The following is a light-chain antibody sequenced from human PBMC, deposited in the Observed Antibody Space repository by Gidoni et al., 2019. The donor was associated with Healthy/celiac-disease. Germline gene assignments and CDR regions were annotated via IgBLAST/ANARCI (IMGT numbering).Light chain of an antibody. CDR3: QQSYSTRIT. CDR2: AAS. Sequence: DIQMPSSPSSLSASVGDRVTITCRASQSISSYLNWYQQKPGKAPKLLIYAASSLQSGVPSRFSGSGSGTDFTLTISSLQPEDFATYYCQQSYSTRITFGQGTQLEIK. J-gene: IGKJ5*01. CDR1: QSISSY. V-gene: IGKV1-39*01.